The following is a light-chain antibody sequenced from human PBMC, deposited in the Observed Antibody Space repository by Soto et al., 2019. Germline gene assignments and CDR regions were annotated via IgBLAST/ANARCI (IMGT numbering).Light chain of an antibody. V-gene: IGLV2-8*01. CDR2: EVS. J-gene: IGLJ2*01. CDR1: SSDVGGYNY. CDR3: SAFAGNNNLV. Sequence: QAVVTQPPSASGSPGQSVTISCTGTSSDVGGYNYVSWYQQHPGKAPKLMISEVSKRPSGVPDRFSGSKSGNTASLTVSGLQAEDEADYYCSAFAGNNNLVFGGGTKLTLL.